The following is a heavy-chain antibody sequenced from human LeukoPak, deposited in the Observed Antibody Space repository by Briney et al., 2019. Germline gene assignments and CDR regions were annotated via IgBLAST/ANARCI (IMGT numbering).Heavy chain of an antibody. CDR1: GFTFSNYW. V-gene: IGHV3-7*01. D-gene: IGHD6-19*01. CDR2: IKYDGREK. J-gene: IGHJ3*02. CDR3: ARPDTLHVIAVAGNDAFDI. Sequence: GGSLRLSCTATGFTFSNYWMSWFRQAPGKGLEWVANIKYDGREKRYVDSVKGRFTISRDNAKNSLFLQMNSLGAEATAVYYCARPDTLHVIAVAGNDAFDIWGQGTMVTVSS.